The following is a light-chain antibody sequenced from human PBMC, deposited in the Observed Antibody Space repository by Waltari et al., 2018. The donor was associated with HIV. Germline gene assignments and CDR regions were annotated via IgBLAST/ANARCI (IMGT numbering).Light chain of an antibody. CDR2: KAS. Sequence: QMTQSPSTLSASVGDRVTITCRASESISSWLAWYQQKPGKVPKLLIYKASSLESGVPLRFSGSGSGTEFTLTVNSLQPDDFATYYCQQYNSYSWTFGQGTKVEIK. J-gene: IGKJ1*01. CDR1: ESISSW. CDR3: QQYNSYSWT. V-gene: IGKV1-5*03.